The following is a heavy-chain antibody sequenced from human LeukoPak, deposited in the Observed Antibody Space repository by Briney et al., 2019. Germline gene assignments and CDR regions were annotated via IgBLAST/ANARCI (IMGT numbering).Heavy chain of an antibody. D-gene: IGHD2-2*01. V-gene: IGHV3-21*01. CDR1: GFTLSSYS. CDR2: ISSGGSYI. J-gene: IGHJ3*02. CDR3: ARVRLICSSTSCFAFDI. Sequence: PGGSLRLSCTASGFTLSSYSMTWVRPAPGKGLEWVSSISSGGSYIYYADSVKGRFTTSRDNARNSLYLQMNSLRAEDTAVYYCARVRLICSSTSCFAFDIWGQGTMVTVSS.